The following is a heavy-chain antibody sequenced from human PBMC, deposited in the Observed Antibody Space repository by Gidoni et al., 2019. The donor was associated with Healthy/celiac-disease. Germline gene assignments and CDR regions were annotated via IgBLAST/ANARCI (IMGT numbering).Heavy chain of an antibody. D-gene: IGHD3-22*01. CDR2: ISWDGGST. V-gene: IGHV3-43*01. Sequence: EVQLVESGGVVVQPGGSLRLSCAACGFTFDDYTMHWVRQAPGKGLGLVSLISWDGGSTYYADSVKGRFTISRDNTKNSLYLQMNSLRTEDTAFYYCATEDSSGRGYWGQGTLVTVSS. CDR3: ATEDSSGRGY. J-gene: IGHJ4*02. CDR1: GFTFDDYT.